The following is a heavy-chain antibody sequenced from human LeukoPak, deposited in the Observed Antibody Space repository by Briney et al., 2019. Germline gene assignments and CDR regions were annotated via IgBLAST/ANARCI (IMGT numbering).Heavy chain of an antibody. Sequence: GGSLRLSCAASGFTFSSYWMSWDRQAPGKGLEWVANIKQDGSEKYYVDSVKGRFTISRDNAKNSLYLQMNSLRADDTAVYYCASGYSSGWYVIDYWGQGTLVTVSS. D-gene: IGHD6-19*01. V-gene: IGHV3-7*01. CDR3: ASGYSSGWYVIDY. J-gene: IGHJ4*02. CDR1: GFTFSSYW. CDR2: IKQDGSEK.